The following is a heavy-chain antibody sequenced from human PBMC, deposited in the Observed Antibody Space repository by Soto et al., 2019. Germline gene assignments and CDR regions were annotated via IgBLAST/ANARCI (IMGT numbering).Heavy chain of an antibody. CDR3: VRGGWRYQQSSDYCDV. CDR2: IDYIGNT. Sequence: QVQLQESGPGLVSPSGTLSLTCTVSGASISSSGYYWGWSRQAPGKGLEWIGSIDYIGNTYYNPSLKSRVTVSVDTSKNQISLQLKSVTAAGPAVHYWVRGGWRYQQSSDYCDVWGQGTLVTLSS. D-gene: IGHD3-16*01. CDR1: GASISSSGYY. J-gene: IGHJ4*02. V-gene: IGHV4-39*01.